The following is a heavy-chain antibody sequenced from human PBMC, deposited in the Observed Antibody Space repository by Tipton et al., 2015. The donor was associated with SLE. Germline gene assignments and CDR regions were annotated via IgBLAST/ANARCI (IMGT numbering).Heavy chain of an antibody. CDR1: DGSFSGYY. J-gene: IGHJ4*02. V-gene: IGHV4-34*01. D-gene: IGHD1-26*01. CDR3: AREGGGPDY. CDR2: INHSGST. Sequence: TLSLTCSVYDGSFSGYYWTWIRQPPGKGLEWIGEINHSGSTTYNPSLKSRVTISIDTSKNQFSLKLRSVTAADTAIYYCAREGGGPDYWGQGTLVTVSS.